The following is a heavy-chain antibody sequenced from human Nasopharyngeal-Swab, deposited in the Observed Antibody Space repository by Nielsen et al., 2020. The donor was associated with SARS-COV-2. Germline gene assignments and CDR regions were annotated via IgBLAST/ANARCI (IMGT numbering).Heavy chain of an antibody. J-gene: IGHJ5*02. CDR3: ARDFLLDRVPNWFDP. V-gene: IGHV3-30*03. CDR1: GFTFSSYG. CDR2: ISYDGSNK. D-gene: IGHD2-2*03. Sequence: GGSLRLSCAASGFTFSSYGMHWVRQAPGKGLEWVAVISYDGSNKYYADSVKGRFTISRDNAKNSLYLQMNSLRAEDTAVYYCARDFLLDRVPNWFDPWGQGTLVTVSS.